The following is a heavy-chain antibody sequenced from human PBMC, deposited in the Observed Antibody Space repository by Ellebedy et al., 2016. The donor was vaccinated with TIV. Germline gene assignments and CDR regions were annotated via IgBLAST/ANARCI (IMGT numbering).Heavy chain of an antibody. CDR1: GFTFSDAW. CDR3: TSDEMDTIVGTTNFDY. J-gene: IGHJ4*02. D-gene: IGHD1-26*01. CDR2: IKSKTDGGTT. Sequence: PGGSLRLSCAASGFTFSDAWMSWVRQAPGKWLEWVGRIKSKTDGGTTDYAEPVKGRFTISRDASQNTPYLQMNSLKTEATAVYYCTSDEMDTIVGTTNFDYWGQGTLVTVAS. V-gene: IGHV3-15*01.